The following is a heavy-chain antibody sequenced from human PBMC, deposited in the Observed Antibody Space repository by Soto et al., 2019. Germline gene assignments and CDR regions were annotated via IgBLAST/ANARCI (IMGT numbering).Heavy chain of an antibody. Sequence: LSLTCTVSGGSISSGDYYWSWIRQPPGKGLEWIGYIYYSGSTYYNPSLKSRVTISVDTSKNQFSLKLSSVTAADTAVYYCARAGWELAGDAFDIWGQGTMVTVSS. CDR2: IYYSGST. CDR3: ARAGWELAGDAFDI. D-gene: IGHD1-26*01. CDR1: GGSISSGDYY. V-gene: IGHV4-30-4*01. J-gene: IGHJ3*02.